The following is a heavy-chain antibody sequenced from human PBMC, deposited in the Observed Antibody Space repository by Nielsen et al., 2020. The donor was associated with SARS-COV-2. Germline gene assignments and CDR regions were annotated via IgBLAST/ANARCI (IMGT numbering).Heavy chain of an antibody. J-gene: IGHJ6*02. Sequence: WVRQAPGQGLEWMGIINPSGGSTSYAQKFQGRVTMTRDTSTSTVYMELSSLRAEDTAVYYCARDRSGAVNYYYYGMDVWGQGTTVTVSS. CDR3: ARDRSGAVNYYYYGMDV. V-gene: IGHV1-46*01. D-gene: IGHD1-26*01. CDR2: INPSGGST.